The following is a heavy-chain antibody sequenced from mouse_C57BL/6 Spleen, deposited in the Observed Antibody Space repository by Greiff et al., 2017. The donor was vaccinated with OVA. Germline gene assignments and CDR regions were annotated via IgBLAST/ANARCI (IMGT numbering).Heavy chain of an antibody. CDR2: ISYDGSN. D-gene: IGHD2-3*01. CDR1: GYSITSGYY. J-gene: IGHJ4*01. V-gene: IGHV3-6*01. Sequence: EVKVEESGPGLVKPSQSLSLTCSVTGYSITSGYYWNWIRQFPGNKLEWMGYISYDGSNNYNPSLKNRISIPRDTSKNQFFLKLNSVTTEDTATYYCARDDGYYGYAMDYWGQGTSVTVSS. CDR3: ARDDGYYGYAMDY.